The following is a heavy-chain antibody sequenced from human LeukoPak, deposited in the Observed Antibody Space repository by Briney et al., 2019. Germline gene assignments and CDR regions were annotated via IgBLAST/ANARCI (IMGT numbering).Heavy chain of an antibody. J-gene: IGHJ4*02. V-gene: IGHV4-30-2*01. D-gene: IGHD6-13*01. CDR2: IYHSGST. CDR3: ARALTIAAAGYYFDY. CDR1: GGSISSGGYS. Sequence: SQTLSLTCAVSGGSISSGGYSWSSIRQPPGKGLGWIGYIYHSGSTYYNPSLKSRVTISVDRSKNQFSLKLSSVTAADTAVYYCARALTIAAAGYYFDYWGQGTLVTVSS.